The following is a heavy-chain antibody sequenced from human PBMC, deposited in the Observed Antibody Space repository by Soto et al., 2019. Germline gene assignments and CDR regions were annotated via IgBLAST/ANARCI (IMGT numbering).Heavy chain of an antibody. V-gene: IGHV1-8*01. J-gene: IGHJ4*02. CDR1: GYTFTSYD. Sequence: QVQLVQSGAEVKKPGASVKVSCKASGYTFTSYDINWVRQATGQRLEWMGWMNPNSGNTGYAQKFQGRVTMTRNTSISTAYMELSSLRSEDTAVYYCARGGIVVVAATERMNDYWGQGTLVTVSS. D-gene: IGHD2-15*01. CDR2: MNPNSGNT. CDR3: ARGGIVVVAATERMNDY.